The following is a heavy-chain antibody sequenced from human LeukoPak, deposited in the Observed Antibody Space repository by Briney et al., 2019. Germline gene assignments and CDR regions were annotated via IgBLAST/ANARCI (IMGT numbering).Heavy chain of an antibody. CDR1: GGSFRGYY. D-gene: IGHD4-23*01. Sequence: SETLSLTCAVYGGSFRGYYWSWIRQPPGKGLECIAEINFGGGINYTPSLKRRVTTSLDTSKNHFSLNLSSVTGADTDVYSCARGTRHYGGRLDCWGQGTLVTVSS. CDR3: ARGTRHYGGRLDC. CDR2: INFGGGI. V-gene: IGHV4-34*01. J-gene: IGHJ4*02.